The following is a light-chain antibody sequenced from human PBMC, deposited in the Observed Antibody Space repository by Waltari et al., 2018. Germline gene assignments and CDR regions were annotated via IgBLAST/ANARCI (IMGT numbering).Light chain of an antibody. CDR2: DAS. Sequence: EIVLTQSPATLSLSPGERATLSCRASQSVSSYLAWYQQKPGQAPRLLIYDASNRATGIPARFNGSGSGTDFTLTISSLEPEDFAVYYCQQRSNWPGTFGQGTRLEIK. CDR1: QSVSSY. J-gene: IGKJ5*01. V-gene: IGKV3-11*01. CDR3: QQRSNWPGT.